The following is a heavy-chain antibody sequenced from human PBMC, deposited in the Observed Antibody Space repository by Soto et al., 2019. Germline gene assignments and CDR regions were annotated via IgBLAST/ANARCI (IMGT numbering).Heavy chain of an antibody. J-gene: IGHJ4*02. D-gene: IGHD3-3*01. CDR1: GFTFSSYG. CDR3: ARGGYDFWSGYYTPYYFDY. CDR2: IWYDGSNK. V-gene: IGHV3-33*01. Sequence: SLRLSCAASGFTFSSYGMHWVRQAPGKGLEWVAVIWYDGSNKHYADSVKGRFTISRDNSKNTLYLQMNSLRAEDTAVYYCARGGYDFWSGYYTPYYFDYWGQGTLVTVSS.